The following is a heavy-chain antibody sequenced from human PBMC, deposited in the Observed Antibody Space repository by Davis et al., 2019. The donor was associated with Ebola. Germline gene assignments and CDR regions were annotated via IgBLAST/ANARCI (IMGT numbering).Heavy chain of an antibody. D-gene: IGHD6-25*01. Sequence: PSETLSLTCTVSGGSISSYYWSWIRQPPGKGLEWIGYIYYSGSTNYNPSLKSRVTISVDTSKNQFSLKLSSVTAADTAVYYCARAPRLYGMDVWGQGTTVTVSS. V-gene: IGHV4-59*01. CDR1: GGSISSYY. CDR2: IYYSGST. J-gene: IGHJ6*02. CDR3: ARAPRLYGMDV.